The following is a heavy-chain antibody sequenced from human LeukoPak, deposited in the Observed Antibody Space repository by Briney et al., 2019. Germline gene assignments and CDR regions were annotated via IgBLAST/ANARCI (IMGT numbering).Heavy chain of an antibody. J-gene: IGHJ4*02. V-gene: IGHV1-18*01. D-gene: IGHD4-17*01. CDR1: GYTFTKYG. CDR3: ARGMGYGDYRYYFDY. Sequence: ASVKVSCKASGYTFTKYGISWVRQAPGQGLEWMGWISTYNDNTNYAQKFQGRVTMTTDTSTSTAYMELRSLSSDDTAVYYCARGMGYGDYRYYFDYWGQGTLVTVSS. CDR2: ISTYNDNT.